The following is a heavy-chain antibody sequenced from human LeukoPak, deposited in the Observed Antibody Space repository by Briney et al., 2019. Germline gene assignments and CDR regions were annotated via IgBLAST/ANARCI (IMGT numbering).Heavy chain of an antibody. J-gene: IGHJ4*02. CDR3: ARLWFGAYYFDY. D-gene: IGHD3-10*01. CDR2: INHSGST. Sequence: SETLSLTCAVYGGSFSGYYWSWIRQPPGKGLEWIGEINHSGSTYYNPSLKSRVTISVDTSKNQFSLKLNSVTAADTAVYYCARLWFGAYYFDYWGQGTLVTVSS. CDR1: GGSFSGYY. V-gene: IGHV4-34*01.